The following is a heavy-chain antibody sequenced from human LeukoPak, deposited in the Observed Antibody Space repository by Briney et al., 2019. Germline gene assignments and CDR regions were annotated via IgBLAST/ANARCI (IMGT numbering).Heavy chain of an antibody. CDR1: VFTSTSPG. D-gene: IGHD5-18*01. J-gene: IGHJ4*02. CDR3: TTEYSYGMGFDQ. CDR2: IKSKTDGGTR. Sequence: GGSLRLSCAASVFTSTSPGMSWVRQAPGKGLEWVGRIKSKTDGGTRDYAAPVKGRFTISRDDSKNTLYLQVNSLKIEDTAVYYCTTEYSYGMGFDQWGQGTLVTVSS. V-gene: IGHV3-15*01.